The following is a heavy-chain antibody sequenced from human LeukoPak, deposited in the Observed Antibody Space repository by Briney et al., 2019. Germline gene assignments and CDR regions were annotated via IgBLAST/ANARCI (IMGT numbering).Heavy chain of an antibody. J-gene: IGHJ4*02. CDR3: ARCIVATVIDY. D-gene: IGHD5-12*01. CDR1: GGSFSGYY. V-gene: IGHV4-34*01. CDR2: INHSGST. Sequence: SETLSLTCAVYGGSFSGYYWSWIRQPPGKGLEWIGEINHSGSTNYNPSLKSRVTTSVDTSKNQFSLKLSSVTAADTAVYYCARCIVATVIDYWGQGTLVTVSS.